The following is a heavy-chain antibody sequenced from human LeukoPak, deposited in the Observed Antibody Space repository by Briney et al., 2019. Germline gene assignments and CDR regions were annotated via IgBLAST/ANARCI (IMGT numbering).Heavy chain of an antibody. CDR2: ISSSSSYI. Sequence: GGSLRLSCAASGFTFSSYSMNWVRQAPGKGLEWVSSISSSSSYIYYADSVKGRFTISRDNAKNSLYLQMNSLRAEDTAVYYCARDLAAAGVEDYWGQGTLVTVSS. CDR3: ARDLAAAGVEDY. V-gene: IGHV3-21*01. CDR1: GFTFSSYS. J-gene: IGHJ4*02. D-gene: IGHD6-13*01.